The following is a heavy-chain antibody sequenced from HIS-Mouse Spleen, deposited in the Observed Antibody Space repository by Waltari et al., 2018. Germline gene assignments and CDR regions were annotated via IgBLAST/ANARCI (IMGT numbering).Heavy chain of an antibody. CDR2: SYSGGST. CDR3: ARDDPYSSGWYDFDY. D-gene: IGHD6-19*01. J-gene: IGHJ4*02. Sequence: EVQLVETGGGLIQPGGSLRLSCAASGFTVSSNYMSWVRQAPGKGLEWVSVSYSGGSTYYADSVKGRFTISRDNSKNTLYLQMNSLRAEDTAVYYCARDDPYSSGWYDFDYWGQGTLVTVSS. CDR1: GFTVSSNY. V-gene: IGHV3-53*02.